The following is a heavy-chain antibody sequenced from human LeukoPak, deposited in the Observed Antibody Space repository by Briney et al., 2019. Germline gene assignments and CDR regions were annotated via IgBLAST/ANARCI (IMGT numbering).Heavy chain of an antibody. CDR1: GYTFTSYY. CDR3: ASGQLRIAAAGMLGLPTH. CDR2: INPSGGSA. D-gene: IGHD6-13*01. J-gene: IGHJ4*02. Sequence: GASVKVSCKASGYTFTSYYMHWVRQAPGQGLEWMGIINPSGGSASYAQKFQGRVTMTRDTSTSTVYMELSSLRSEDTAVYYCASGQLRIAAAGMLGLPTHWGQGTLVTVSS. V-gene: IGHV1-46*01.